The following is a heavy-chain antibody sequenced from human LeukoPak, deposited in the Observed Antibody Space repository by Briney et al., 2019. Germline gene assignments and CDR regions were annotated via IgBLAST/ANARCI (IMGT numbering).Heavy chain of an antibody. Sequence: EASVKVSCKASGGTFSSYAISWVRQAPGQGLEWMGGIIPIFGTANYAQKFQGRVTITADESTSTAYMELSSLRSEDTAVYYCAKSAATSSSWYGDYYFDYWGQGTLVTVSS. CDR3: AKSAATSSSWYGDYYFDY. CDR1: GGTFSSYA. CDR2: IIPIFGTA. J-gene: IGHJ4*02. D-gene: IGHD6-13*01. V-gene: IGHV1-69*13.